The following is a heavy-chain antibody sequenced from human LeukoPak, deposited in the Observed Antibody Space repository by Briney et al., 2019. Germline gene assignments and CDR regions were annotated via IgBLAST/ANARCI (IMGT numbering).Heavy chain of an antibody. J-gene: IGHJ4*02. CDR1: GFTFSSYG. Sequence: PGGSLRLSCAASGFTFSSYGMHWVRQAPGKGLEWVAFIRYDGSNKYYADSVKGRFTISRDNSKNTLYLQMNSLRAEDAAVYYCARDKESDGGLFAYWGQGTLVTVSS. D-gene: IGHD4-23*01. V-gene: IGHV3-30*02. CDR2: IRYDGSNK. CDR3: ARDKESDGGLFAY.